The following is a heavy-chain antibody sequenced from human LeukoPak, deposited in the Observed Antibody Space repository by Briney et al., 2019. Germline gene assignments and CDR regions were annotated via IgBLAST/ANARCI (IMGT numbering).Heavy chain of an antibody. D-gene: IGHD5-18*01. CDR3: ARDGYSYVFDY. CDR2: IYYSGST. V-gene: IGHV4-59*01. Sequence: SETLSLTCTVSGGSISSYYWSWIRQPPGKGLEWIGYIYYSGSTNYNPSLKSRVTISVDTSKNQFSLKLSSVTAADTAVYYCARDGYSYVFDYWGQGTLVTVSS. CDR1: GGSISSYY. J-gene: IGHJ4*02.